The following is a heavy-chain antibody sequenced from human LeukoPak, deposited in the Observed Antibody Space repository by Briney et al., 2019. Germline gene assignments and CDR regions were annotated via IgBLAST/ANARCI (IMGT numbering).Heavy chain of an antibody. CDR2: ISSSSSYI. J-gene: IGHJ5*02. CDR3: ARVLRGSGSYYR. Sequence: PGGSLRLSCAASGFTFSSYSMNWVRQAPGKGLEWVSSISSSSSYIYYADSVKGRFTISRDNAKNSLYLQMNSLRAEDTAVYYCARVLRGSGSYYRWGQGTLVTVSS. CDR1: GFTFSSYS. D-gene: IGHD3-10*01. V-gene: IGHV3-21*01.